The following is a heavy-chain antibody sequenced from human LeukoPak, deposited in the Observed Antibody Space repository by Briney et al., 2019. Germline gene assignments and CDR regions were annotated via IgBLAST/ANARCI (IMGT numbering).Heavy chain of an antibody. V-gene: IGHV3-15*01. CDR1: GFTFSNAW. CDR2: IKSKTDGGTT. CDR3: TTDLVVPAATTLTDY. Sequence: GGSLRLPCAASGFTFSNAWMSWVRQAPGKGLEWVGRIKSKTDGGTTDYAAPVKGRFTISRDDSKNTLYLQMNSLKTEDTAVYYCTTDLVVPAATTLTDYWGQGTLVTVSS. J-gene: IGHJ4*02. D-gene: IGHD2-2*01.